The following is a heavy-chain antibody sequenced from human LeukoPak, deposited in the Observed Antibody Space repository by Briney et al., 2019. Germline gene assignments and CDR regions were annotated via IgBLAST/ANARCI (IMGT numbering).Heavy chain of an antibody. V-gene: IGHV4-30-4*08. Sequence: KPSETLSLTCTVSGGSISSGDYYWSWIRQPPGKGLEWIGYIHYSGSTYYNPSLKSRVTISVDTSKNQFSLELSSVTAADTAVYCCARTAEYSTIYFDLWGRGTLVTVSS. J-gene: IGHJ2*01. D-gene: IGHD6-6*01. CDR3: ARTAEYSTIYFDL. CDR2: IHYSGST. CDR1: GGSISSGDYY.